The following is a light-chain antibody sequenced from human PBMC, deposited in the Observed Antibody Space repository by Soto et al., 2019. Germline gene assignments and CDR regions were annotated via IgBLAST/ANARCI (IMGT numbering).Light chain of an antibody. CDR1: RDIDNS. V-gene: IGKV1-27*01. CDR2: AAS. CDR3: QKYNKAPWI. J-gene: IGKJ1*01. Sequence: DIQVTQSPPSLSASVGDRVTITCRASRDIDNSLAWYQQVPGKAPKLLIYAASTLQSGVPSRFRGSGSGKSFILTITSLQPEDVATYYCQKYNKAPWIFGQGTKVEV.